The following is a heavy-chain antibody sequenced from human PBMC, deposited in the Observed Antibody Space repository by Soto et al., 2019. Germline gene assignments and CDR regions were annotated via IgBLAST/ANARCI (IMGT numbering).Heavy chain of an antibody. CDR2: INHSGST. J-gene: IGHJ6*02. Sequence: SETLSLTCAVYGGSFSGYYWSWIRQPPGKGLEWIGEINHSGSTNYNPSLKSRVTISVDTSKNQFSLKLSSVTAADTAVYYCRVDTAMVRSGMDVWGQGTTVTVSS. D-gene: IGHD5-18*01. V-gene: IGHV4-34*01. CDR3: RVDTAMVRSGMDV. CDR1: GGSFSGYY.